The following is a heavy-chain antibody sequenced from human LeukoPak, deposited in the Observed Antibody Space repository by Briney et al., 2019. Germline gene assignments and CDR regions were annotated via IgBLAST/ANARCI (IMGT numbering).Heavy chain of an antibody. V-gene: IGHV1-18*01. Sequence: GASVKVSCKASGYTFTSYGVSWVRQAPGQGPEWMGWISAYNGNTNYAQKLQGRVTMTTDTSTSTAYMELRSLRSDDTAVYYCARDRNIRDVWFADLDYWGQGTLVTVSS. D-gene: IGHD3-10*01. J-gene: IGHJ4*02. CDR3: ARDRNIRDVWFADLDY. CDR2: ISAYNGNT. CDR1: GYTFTSYG.